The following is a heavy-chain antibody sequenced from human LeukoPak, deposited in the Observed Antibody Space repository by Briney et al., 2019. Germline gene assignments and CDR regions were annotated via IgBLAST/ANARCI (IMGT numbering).Heavy chain of an antibody. CDR1: GGSFSGYY. CDR3: ARGRYSLSRQFDY. J-gene: IGHJ4*02. Sequence: SETLSLTCAVYGGSFSGYYWSWIRQPPGKGREWIGEINHSGSTNYNPSLKSRVTISVDTSKNQFSLKLSSVTAADTAVYYCARGRYSLSRQFDYWGQGTLVTVSS. D-gene: IGHD1-1*01. V-gene: IGHV4-34*01. CDR2: INHSGST.